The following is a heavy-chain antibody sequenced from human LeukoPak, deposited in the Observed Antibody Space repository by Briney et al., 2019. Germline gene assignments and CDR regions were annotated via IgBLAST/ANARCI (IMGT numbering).Heavy chain of an antibody. CDR3: AKTWGNGWYYYFDS. D-gene: IGHD6-19*01. J-gene: IGHJ4*02. CDR2: FSGSGGST. V-gene: IGHV3-23*01. CDR1: GFTFSNYA. Sequence: QPGGSLRLSCAASGFTFSNYAMSWVRQAPGKGLEWVSGFSGSGGSTNYADSVKGRFTISRDNSKNTLYLQMNSLRAEDTAVYYCAKTWGNGWYYYFDSWGQGTLVTVSS.